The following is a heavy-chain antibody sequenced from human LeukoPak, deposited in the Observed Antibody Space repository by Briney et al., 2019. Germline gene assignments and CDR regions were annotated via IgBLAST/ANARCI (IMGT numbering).Heavy chain of an antibody. CDR1: GFTFSSYW. CDR3: ASESYDSSGYYGEK. V-gene: IGHV3-7*03. J-gene: IGHJ4*02. Sequence: GGSLRLSCAASGFTFSSYWMSWVRQAPGKGLEWVANIKQDGSEKYYVDSVKGRFTISRGNAKNSLYLQMNSLRAEDTAVYYCASESYDSSGYYGEKWGQGTLVTVSS. D-gene: IGHD3-22*01. CDR2: IKQDGSEK.